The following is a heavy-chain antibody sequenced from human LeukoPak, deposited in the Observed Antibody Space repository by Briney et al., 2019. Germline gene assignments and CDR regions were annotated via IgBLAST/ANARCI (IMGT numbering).Heavy chain of an antibody. CDR3: ARDVDYYGSGSYLGHYFDY. Sequence: GGSLRLSCAASGFTLSRYWMSWVRQAPGKGLEWVANIKQDGSENYYVDSVKGRFTISRDNAKNSLSLQMNSLRAEDTAVYYCARDVDYYGSGSYLGHYFDYWGQGTLVTVSS. V-gene: IGHV3-7*04. J-gene: IGHJ4*02. CDR1: GFTLSRYW. CDR2: IKQDGSEN. D-gene: IGHD3-10*01.